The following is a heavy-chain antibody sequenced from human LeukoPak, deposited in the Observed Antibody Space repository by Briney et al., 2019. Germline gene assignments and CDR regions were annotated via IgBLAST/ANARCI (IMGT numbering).Heavy chain of an antibody. J-gene: IGHJ4*02. Sequence: ASVKDSCKASGYSLTDLSLHWVRQAPGKGLEWMGGFDPEDGEPIYAQKFQGRLSMTEDTSKDTGYMELRTLRSEDTALYYCAKSHGDYGLLDYWGQGTLVTVSS. CDR2: FDPEDGEP. CDR1: GYSLTDLS. V-gene: IGHV1-24*01. CDR3: AKSHGDYGLLDY. D-gene: IGHD4-17*01.